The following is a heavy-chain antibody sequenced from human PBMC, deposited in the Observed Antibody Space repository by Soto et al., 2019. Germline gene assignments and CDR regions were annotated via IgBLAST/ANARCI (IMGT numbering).Heavy chain of an antibody. D-gene: IGHD6-13*01. J-gene: IGHJ4*02. Sequence: SEPLSLTCTVSGGSISSNYWTWIRQPPGKGLEWIGYVYNSGSTNYNPSLKSRVTISEDTSKSQFSLKVNSMTAADTAVYYCARYRREAVAGYTLDNWGQGILVTVSS. V-gene: IGHV4-59*01. CDR3: ARYRREAVAGYTLDN. CDR1: GGSISSNY. CDR2: VYNSGST.